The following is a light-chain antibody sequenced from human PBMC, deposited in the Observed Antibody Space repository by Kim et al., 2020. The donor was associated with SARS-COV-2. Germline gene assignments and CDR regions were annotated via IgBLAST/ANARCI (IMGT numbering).Light chain of an antibody. CDR2: DAT. V-gene: IGKV3-11*01. CDR3: QQRSDWPPEIT. CDR1: QSITYH. J-gene: IGKJ5*01. Sequence: PGERATLYCRASQSITYHLTWYQQNPGQPPRVLIYDATNRAPGIPARFSGSGSGTHFSLTISSLDPDDFAVYYCQQRSDWPPEITFGPGTRLDIK.